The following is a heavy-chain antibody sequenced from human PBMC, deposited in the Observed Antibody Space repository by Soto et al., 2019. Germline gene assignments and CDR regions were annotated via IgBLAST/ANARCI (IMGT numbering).Heavy chain of an antibody. CDR2: ISGSGGST. CDR1: GFTLSSYA. V-gene: IGHV3-23*01. D-gene: IGHD2-15*01. Sequence: GGSLRLPCAASGFTLSSYAMSWVRQAPGKGLEWVSAISGSGGSTYYADSVKGRFTISRADSKSTLYLQMNSLRAEDTAVYYCAKDGGVVGATTYAFDIWRQGTMVTVAS. J-gene: IGHJ3*02. CDR3: AKDGGVVGATTYAFDI.